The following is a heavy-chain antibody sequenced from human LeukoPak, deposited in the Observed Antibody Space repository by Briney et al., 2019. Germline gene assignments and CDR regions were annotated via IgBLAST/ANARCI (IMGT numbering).Heavy chain of an antibody. V-gene: IGHV1-2*02. Sequence: ASVKVSCKASGYSFTGYYMHWVRQAPGLGLESMGWINTNSGDTNYAQKFQGRVTMTRDTSISTAYMELSRLRSDDTAVYYCAKDLYSGSYAAFDIWGQGTMVTVSS. D-gene: IGHD1-26*01. CDR3: AKDLYSGSYAAFDI. CDR1: GYSFTGYY. CDR2: INTNSGDT. J-gene: IGHJ3*02.